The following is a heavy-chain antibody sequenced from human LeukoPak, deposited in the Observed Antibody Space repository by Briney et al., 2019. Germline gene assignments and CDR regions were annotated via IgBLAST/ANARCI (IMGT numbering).Heavy chain of an antibody. V-gene: IGHV3-20*04. J-gene: IGHJ4*02. CDR2: INWNGGST. D-gene: IGHD3-3*01. CDR1: GFTFDDYA. CDR3: ATAKGSGYRNSIDY. Sequence: GGSLRLSCAASGFTFDDYAMNWVRQAPGKGLEWVSGINWNGGSTYYRDSVKGRFTISRDNAKNSLYLQMNSLRAEDTALYYCATAKGSGYRNSIDYWGQGTLVTVSS.